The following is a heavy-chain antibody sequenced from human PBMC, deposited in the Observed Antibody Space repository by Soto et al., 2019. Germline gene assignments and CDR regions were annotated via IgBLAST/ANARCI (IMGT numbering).Heavy chain of an antibody. CDR2: IYPGDSDT. Sequence: GESLKISCQGSGYSFPRHWIAWVRQMPGKGLEWMGLIYPGDSDTRYSPSFQGRVIISADKSISTAYLQWSSLKASDTAMYYCARRSRSGYDWVGYNWFDPWGQGTLVTVSS. J-gene: IGHJ5*02. V-gene: IGHV5-51*01. D-gene: IGHD5-12*01. CDR3: ARRSRSGYDWVGYNWFDP. CDR1: GYSFPRHW.